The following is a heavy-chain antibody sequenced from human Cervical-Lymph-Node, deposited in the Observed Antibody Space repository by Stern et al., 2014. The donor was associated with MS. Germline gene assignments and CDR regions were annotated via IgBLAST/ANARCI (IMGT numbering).Heavy chain of an antibody. V-gene: IGHV4-4*02. J-gene: IGHJ4*02. D-gene: IGHD2-21*01. CDR1: GGSISSYNW. Sequence: QVQLQESGPGLVKPSGTLSLTCAVSGGSISSYNWRSWVRPPPGKGWEWIGQIHYDGPTDSNPTHKSRVPISVDKSKNQFSLKLSSVTAADAAVYYCARIPTHWGQGTLVTVSS. CDR2: IHYDGPT. CDR3: ARIPTH.